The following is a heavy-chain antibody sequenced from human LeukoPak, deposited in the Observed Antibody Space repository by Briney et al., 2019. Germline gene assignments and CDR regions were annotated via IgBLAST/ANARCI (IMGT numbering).Heavy chain of an antibody. V-gene: IGHV1-18*01. Sequence: ASVKVSCKAPGYTFTSYGISWVRQAPGQGLEWMGWISAYNGNTNYAQKLQGRVTVTTDTSTSTAYMELRSLRSDDTAVYYCARVRIAQWLVPGGASDPWGQGTLVTVSS. CDR1: GYTFTSYG. CDR2: ISAYNGNT. CDR3: ARVRIAQWLVPGGASDP. D-gene: IGHD6-19*01. J-gene: IGHJ5*02.